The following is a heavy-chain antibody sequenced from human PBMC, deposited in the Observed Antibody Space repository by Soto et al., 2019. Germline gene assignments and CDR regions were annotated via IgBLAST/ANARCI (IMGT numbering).Heavy chain of an antibody. CDR3: ARDSSQSPYYFDY. CDR1: GYTFTMYG. Sequence: ASVKVSCKASGYTFTMYGISGVLQAPVQGLEWMGWISAYNGNTNYAQKLQGRVTMTTDTSTSTAYMELRSLRSDDTAVYYCARDSSQSPYYFDYWGQGTLVTVSS. J-gene: IGHJ4*02. V-gene: IGHV1-18*04. CDR2: ISAYNGNT. D-gene: IGHD6-13*01.